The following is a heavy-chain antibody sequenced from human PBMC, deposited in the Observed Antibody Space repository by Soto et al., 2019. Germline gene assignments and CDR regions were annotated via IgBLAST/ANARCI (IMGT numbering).Heavy chain of an antibody. D-gene: IGHD2-15*01. CDR1: GFTFSSYA. V-gene: IGHV3-30-3*01. CDR2: ISYDGSNK. J-gene: IGHJ4*02. Sequence: QVQLVESGGGVVQPGRSLRLSCAASGFTFSSYAMHWVRQAPGKGLEWVSVISYDGSNKYYADSVKGRFTISRDNSKNPLFLQMNRLRAEDRAVYYLASYCSGGSCYPGDYWGQGTLVTVPS. CDR3: ASYCSGGSCYPGDY.